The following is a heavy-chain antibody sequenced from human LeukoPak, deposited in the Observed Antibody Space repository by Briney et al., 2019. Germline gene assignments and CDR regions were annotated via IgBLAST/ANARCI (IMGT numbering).Heavy chain of an antibody. CDR1: GYSFTSYW. V-gene: IGHV5-51*01. J-gene: IGHJ4*02. CDR3: ARLLGYCSGGSCQHLDY. D-gene: IGHD2-15*01. CDR2: IYPGDSDT. Sequence: GESLKIFCKGSGYSFTSYWIGWVRQMPGKGLEWMGIIYPGDSDTRYSPSFQGQVTISADKSISTAYLQWSSLKASDTAMYYCARLLGYCSGGSCQHLDYWGQGTLVTVSS.